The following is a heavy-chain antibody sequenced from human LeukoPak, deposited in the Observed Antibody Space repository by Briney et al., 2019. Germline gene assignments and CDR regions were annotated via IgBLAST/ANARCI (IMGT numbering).Heavy chain of an antibody. CDR3: AREEQWLTDYGMDV. V-gene: IGHV1-69*13. CDR2: IIPIFGTA. Sequence: SVKVSCKASGGTFSSYAISWVRQAPGQGLEWMGGIIPIFGTANYAQKFLGRVTITADESTSTAYMELSSLRSEDTAVYYCAREEQWLTDYGMDVWGQGTTVTVSS. CDR1: GGTFSSYA. D-gene: IGHD6-19*01. J-gene: IGHJ6*02.